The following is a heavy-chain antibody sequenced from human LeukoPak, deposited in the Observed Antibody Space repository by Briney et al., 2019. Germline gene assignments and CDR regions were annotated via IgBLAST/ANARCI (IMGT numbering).Heavy chain of an antibody. Sequence: SETLSLTCAVYGGSFSGYYWSWIRQPPGKGLEWIGEINHSGSTNYNPSLKSRVTISVDTSKNQFSLKLSSVTAADTAVYYCARGRGGDPWGQGTLVTVSS. V-gene: IGHV4-34*01. CDR2: INHSGST. D-gene: IGHD3-16*01. J-gene: IGHJ5*02. CDR3: ARGRGGDP. CDR1: GGSFSGYY.